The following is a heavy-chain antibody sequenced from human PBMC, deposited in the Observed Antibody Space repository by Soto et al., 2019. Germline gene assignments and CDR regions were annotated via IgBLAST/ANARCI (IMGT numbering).Heavy chain of an antibody. CDR3: ARSSYYYDSSGYYH. V-gene: IGHV3-23*01. CDR2: ISGSGGST. Sequence: EVQLLESGGGLVQPGGSLRLSCAASGFTFSSYAMSWVRQAPGKGLEWVSAISGSGGSTYYADSVKGRFTISRDNSKNTLYLQMNSLRAEDTAVYYCARSSYYYDSSGYYHWGQGTLVTVSS. J-gene: IGHJ4*02. CDR1: GFTFSSYA. D-gene: IGHD3-22*01.